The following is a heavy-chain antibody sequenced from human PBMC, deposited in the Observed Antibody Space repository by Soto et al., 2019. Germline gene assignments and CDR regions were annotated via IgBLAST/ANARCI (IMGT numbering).Heavy chain of an antibody. D-gene: IGHD6-19*01. CDR1: GFTFSNAW. CDR3: TTDPRQWLVLFYYYYGMDV. V-gene: IGHV3-15*07. CDR2: IKSKTDGGTT. Sequence: GGSLRLSCAASGFTFSNAWMNWVRQAPGKGLEWVGRIKSKTDGGTTDYAAPVKGRFTISRDDSKNTLYLQMNSLKTEDTAVYYCTTDPRQWLVLFYYYYGMDVWGQGTTVTVSS. J-gene: IGHJ6*02.